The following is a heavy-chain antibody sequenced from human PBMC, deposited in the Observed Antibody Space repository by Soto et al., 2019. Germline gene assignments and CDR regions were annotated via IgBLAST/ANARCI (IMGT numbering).Heavy chain of an antibody. CDR2: VHASGTS. D-gene: IGHD5-12*01. Sequence: QVQLQESGPGLVKPSETLSLTCTVSGDSISPYYWTWIRQPPGKGLAFIGCVHASGTSTYNPSLESRVTMSVDTSKNHFSLRLQSVIAADTAVYYCARLVDFPHYMDVWGKGTTVTVSS. CDR3: ARLVDFPHYMDV. CDR1: GDSISPYY. V-gene: IGHV4-4*08. J-gene: IGHJ6*03.